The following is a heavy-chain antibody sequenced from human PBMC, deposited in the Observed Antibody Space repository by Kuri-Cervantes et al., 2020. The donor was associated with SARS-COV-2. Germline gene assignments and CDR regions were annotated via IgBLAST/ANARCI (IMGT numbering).Heavy chain of an antibody. Sequence: KVSCKGSGYSFTSYWIGWVRQMPGKGLEWMGIIYPGDSDTKYSPSFQGQVTISADKSTSTAYLQWSSLKASDTAMYYCARRGRGAVAVTTKYWYFDLWGRGTLVTVSS. CDR3: ARRGRGAVAVTTKYWYFDL. J-gene: IGHJ2*01. D-gene: IGHD6-19*01. CDR1: GYSFTSYW. CDR2: IYPGDSDT. V-gene: IGHV5-51*01.